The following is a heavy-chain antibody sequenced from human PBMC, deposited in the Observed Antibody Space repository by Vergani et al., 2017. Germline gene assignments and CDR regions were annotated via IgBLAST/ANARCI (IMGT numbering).Heavy chain of an antibody. V-gene: IGHV3-30-3*01. D-gene: IGHD3-16*01. CDR1: GFTFSSYA. J-gene: IGHJ4*02. Sequence: VQLVESGGGVVQPGRSLRLSCAASGFTFSSYAMHWVRQAPGKGLEWVAVISYDGSNKYYADSVKGRFTISRDNSKNTLYLQMNSLRSEDTAVYYCARDVEGDLGYWGQGTLVTVSS. CDR2: ISYDGSNK. CDR3: ARDVEGDLGY.